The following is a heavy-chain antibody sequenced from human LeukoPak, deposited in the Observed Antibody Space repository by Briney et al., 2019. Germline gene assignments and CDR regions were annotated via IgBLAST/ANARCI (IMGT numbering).Heavy chain of an antibody. Sequence: SETLSLTCTISGGSISGYYWSWLRQPAGKGLEWIGRIFSRGTTNYNPSLKSRVTMSVDTSKNQFSLKLSSVTAADTAVYYCARDHNGGFDPWGQGTLVTVSS. V-gene: IGHV4-4*07. J-gene: IGHJ5*02. CDR1: GGSISGYY. CDR2: IFSRGTT. D-gene: IGHD1-1*01. CDR3: ARDHNGGFDP.